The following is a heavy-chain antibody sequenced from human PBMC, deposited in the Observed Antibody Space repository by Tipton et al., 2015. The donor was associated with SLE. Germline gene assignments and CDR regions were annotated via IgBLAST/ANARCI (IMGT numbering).Heavy chain of an antibody. CDR1: GGSIRSGYF. V-gene: IGHV4-31*03. Sequence: TLSLTCTVSGGSIRSGYFWGWLRQHPEKGLEWIGYIDYSGNTYYNPSLKSRLTISMDTSKNQFSLDLRSVTAADTALYYCARGSRWFDDFWRGYPLGNWFDPWGQGTLVTASS. CDR2: IDYSGNT. J-gene: IGHJ5*02. CDR3: ARGSRWFDDFWRGYPLGNWFDP. D-gene: IGHD3-3*01.